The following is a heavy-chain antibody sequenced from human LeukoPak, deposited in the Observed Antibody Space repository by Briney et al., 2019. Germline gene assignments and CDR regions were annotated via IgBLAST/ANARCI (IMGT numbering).Heavy chain of an antibody. Sequence: EGSLRLSCAASGFTFSTHAMHWVRQAPGKGLDWVAFIWADGSDQEYADSVKGRFTISRDNSKKTMYLQMNSLRVEDTAVYYCARDPPGSGWALDYWGQGTLVTVSS. V-gene: IGHV3-33*01. CDR3: ARDPPGSGWALDY. D-gene: IGHD6-19*01. J-gene: IGHJ4*02. CDR1: GFTFSTHA. CDR2: IWADGSDQ.